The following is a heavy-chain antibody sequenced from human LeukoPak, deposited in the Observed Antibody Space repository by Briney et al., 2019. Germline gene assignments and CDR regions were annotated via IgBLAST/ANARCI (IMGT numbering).Heavy chain of an antibody. J-gene: IGHJ4*02. V-gene: IGHV4-4*07. Sequence: SETLSLTCTVSGDSITGFYWNWIRQPAGKGLEWIGRIHTSGSTNYNPSLKSRVTISVDTSKNQFSLKLSSVTAADTAVYYCAREAVVPAAPFDYWGQGTLVTVSS. CDR1: GDSITGFY. D-gene: IGHD2-2*01. CDR3: AREAVVPAAPFDY. CDR2: IHTSGST.